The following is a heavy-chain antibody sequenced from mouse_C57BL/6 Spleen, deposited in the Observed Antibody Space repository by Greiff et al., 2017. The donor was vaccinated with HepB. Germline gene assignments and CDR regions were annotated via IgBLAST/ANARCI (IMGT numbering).Heavy chain of an antibody. CDR2: IYPGSGST. Sequence: VQLQQPGAELVKPGASVKMSCKASGYTFTSYWITWVKQRPGQGLEWIGDIYPGSGSTNYNEKFKSKATLTVDTSSSTAYMQLSSLTSEDSAVYYCAKPHGDEENYFDYWGQGTTLTVSS. V-gene: IGHV1-55*01. D-gene: IGHD6-1*01. CDR1: GYTFTSYW. CDR3: AKPHGDEENYFDY. J-gene: IGHJ2*01.